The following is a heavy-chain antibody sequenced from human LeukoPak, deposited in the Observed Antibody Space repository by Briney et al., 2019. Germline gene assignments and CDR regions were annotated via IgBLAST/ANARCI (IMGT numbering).Heavy chain of an antibody. J-gene: IGHJ3*02. CDR2: IKNDGSEK. V-gene: IGHV3-30*02. CDR3: ATLANGVTHSFDI. D-gene: IGHD2-8*01. CDR1: GFNLRNYG. Sequence: GGSLRLSCAASGFNLRNYGMHWVRQAPGKGLEWVAFIKNDGSEKDYVDSVKGRFTISRDNSKNTLYLQMNSLRTEDTAVYYCATLANGVTHSFDIWGLGTMVTVSS.